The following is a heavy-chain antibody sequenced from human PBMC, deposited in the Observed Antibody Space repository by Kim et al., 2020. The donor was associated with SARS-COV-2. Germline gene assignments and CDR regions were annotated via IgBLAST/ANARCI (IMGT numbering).Heavy chain of an antibody. V-gene: IGHV4-34*01. J-gene: IGHJ4*02. CDR3: ATYDYVWGSYRALY. D-gene: IGHD3-16*02. CDR2: INHSGST. CDR1: GGSFTGYY. Sequence: SETLSLTCTVYGGSFTGYYWSWIRQPPGKGLDRIGEINHSGSTNSTQSLESRVTISVDTSKNQFSLKLSSVTAADTAVYYCATYDYVWGSYRALYWGQGTLVTVSS.